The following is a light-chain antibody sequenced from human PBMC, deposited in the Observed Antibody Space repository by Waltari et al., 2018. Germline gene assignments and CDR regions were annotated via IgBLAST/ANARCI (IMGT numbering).Light chain of an antibody. CDR1: SSNIGAGFH. CDR2: GNS. V-gene: IGLV1-40*01. J-gene: IGLJ3*02. Sequence: QSVLTQPPSVSGAPGQRVTISCTGRSSNIGAGFHLHLYQQVPGTAPKLFISGNSDRPSGVPDRVSASKSGTSASLAITGLQAEDEADYYCQSYDSSLSGWVLGGGTKLTVL. CDR3: QSYDSSLSGWV.